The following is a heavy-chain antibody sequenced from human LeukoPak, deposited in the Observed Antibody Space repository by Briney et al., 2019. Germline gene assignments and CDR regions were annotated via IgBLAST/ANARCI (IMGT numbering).Heavy chain of an antibody. V-gene: IGHV3-53*01. CDR1: GFIVSSNY. D-gene: IGHD3/OR15-3a*01. CDR3: ARDTRDVDWTLGAFDI. J-gene: IGHJ3*02. CDR2: IYSDGRT. Sequence: GGSLRLSCAASGFIVSSNYMSWVRQAPGKGLEWVSVIYSDGRTYYTDSVKGRFTISRDNPKNTVYLQMNSLRAEDTAMYYCARDTRDVDWTLGAFDIWGQGTKVTVSS.